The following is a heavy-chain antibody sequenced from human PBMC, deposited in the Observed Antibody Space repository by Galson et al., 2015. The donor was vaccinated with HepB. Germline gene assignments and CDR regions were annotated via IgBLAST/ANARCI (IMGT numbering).Heavy chain of an antibody. D-gene: IGHD3-10*01. V-gene: IGHV3-48*04. Sequence: SLRLSCAASGFTFSSQSMNWVRQAPGKGLEWISYISSSSSTIYYADSVKGQFIVSRDNARMSVFLQMNSLRGEDTAVYYCARGGPWFGERTEYFQNWGRGTLVTVSS. CDR2: ISSSSSTI. J-gene: IGHJ1*01. CDR3: ARGGPWFGERTEYFQN. CDR1: GFTFSSQS.